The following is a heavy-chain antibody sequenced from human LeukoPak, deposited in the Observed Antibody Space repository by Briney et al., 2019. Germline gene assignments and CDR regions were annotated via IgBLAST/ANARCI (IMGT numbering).Heavy chain of an antibody. Sequence: PGGSLRLSCAASGFTFSSYAMHWVRQVPGKGLEYVSAISSNGGSTYYANSVKGRFTISRDNSKNTLYLQMGSLRAEDMAVYYCARDRGVVTPQGAFDIWGQGTMVTVSS. CDR2: ISSNGGST. CDR1: GFTFSSYA. V-gene: IGHV3-64*01. CDR3: ARDRGVVTPQGAFDI. J-gene: IGHJ3*02. D-gene: IGHD4-23*01.